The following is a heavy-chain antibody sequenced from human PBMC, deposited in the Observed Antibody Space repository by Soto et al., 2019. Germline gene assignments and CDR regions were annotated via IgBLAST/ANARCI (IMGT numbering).Heavy chain of an antibody. D-gene: IGHD3-16*01. CDR2: ISYDGSDK. Sequence: GGSLRLSCAASGFTFSSYGMHWVRQAPGKGLEWVAVISYDGSDKYYGDSVKGRFTISRDDSKNTLYLQMNSLRVEDTAIYYRAKTAGYDYVWGSSGLDPWGQGTLVTVSS. V-gene: IGHV3-30*18. CDR1: GFTFSSYG. CDR3: AKTAGYDYVWGSSGLDP. J-gene: IGHJ5*02.